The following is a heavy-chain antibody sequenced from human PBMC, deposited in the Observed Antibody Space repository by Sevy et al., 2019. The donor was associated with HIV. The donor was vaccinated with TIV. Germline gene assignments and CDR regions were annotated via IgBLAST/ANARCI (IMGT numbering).Heavy chain of an antibody. V-gene: IGHV1-8*01. CDR1: GYTFTTYD. D-gene: IGHD3-22*01. Sequence: ASVKVSCKASGYTFTTYDINWVRQAAGQGLEWMGWMNPNSGSTGYAQTFQGRVTMTRNTSISTAYMQLSSLRSEDTAVYYCARGYYDSSGYYYGYFHHWGQGTLVTVSS. CDR3: ARGYYDSSGYYYGYFHH. CDR2: MNPNSGST. J-gene: IGHJ1*01.